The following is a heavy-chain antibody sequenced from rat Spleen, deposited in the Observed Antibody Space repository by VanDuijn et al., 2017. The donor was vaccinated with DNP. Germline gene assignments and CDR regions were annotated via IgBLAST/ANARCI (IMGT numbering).Heavy chain of an antibody. CDR1: GFIFSDFY. Sequence: EVQLVESGGGFVQPGRSLKLSCEVSGFIFSDFYMAWVRQAPKKGLEWVASINHAGTNTYYGDSVQGRFTIYRDKAKSTLYLQMNSLRSEDTATYYCARHSWGAYFDYWGQGVMVTVSS. V-gene: IGHV5-22*01. CDR2: INHAGTNT. CDR3: ARHSWGAYFDY. D-gene: IGHD4-6*01. J-gene: IGHJ2*01.